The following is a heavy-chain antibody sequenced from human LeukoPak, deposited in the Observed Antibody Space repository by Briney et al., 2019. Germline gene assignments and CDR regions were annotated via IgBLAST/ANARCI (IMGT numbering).Heavy chain of an antibody. CDR2: IYYSGST. CDR1: GGSISSYY. Sequence: PSETLSLTCTVSGGSISSYYWSWIRQPPGKGLEWIGYIYYSGSTYYNPPLKSRVTISVDTSKNQFSLKLSSVTAADTAVYYCARDVPFIVVAGTKLPSYFDYWGQGTLVTVSS. J-gene: IGHJ4*02. V-gene: IGHV4-59*12. D-gene: IGHD6-19*01. CDR3: ARDVPFIVVAGTKLPSYFDY.